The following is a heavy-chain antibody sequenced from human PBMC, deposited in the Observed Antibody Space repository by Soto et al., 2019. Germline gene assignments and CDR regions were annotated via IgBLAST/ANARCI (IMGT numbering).Heavy chain of an antibody. V-gene: IGHV4-31*06. D-gene: IGHD5-18*01. CDR1: GGSISSGSFY. CDR2: IFYSGYT. Sequence: QVQLQESGPGLVKPSQTLSLNCSVSGGSISSGSFYCSWIRQHPGKGLEWIGYIFYSGYTSYNPSLKSRGTMSVDTSKNQCSLKLNSVTAADTAVYYCTAHAEGTAYWGQGTLVTVTS. CDR3: TAHAEGTAY. J-gene: IGHJ4*02.